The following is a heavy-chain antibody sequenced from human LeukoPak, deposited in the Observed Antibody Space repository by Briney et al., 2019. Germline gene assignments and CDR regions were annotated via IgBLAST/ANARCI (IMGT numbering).Heavy chain of an antibody. CDR2: IYTSGST. J-gene: IGHJ3*02. Sequence: SETLSLTCTVSGGSISSGSYYWSWIRQPAGKGLEWIGRIYTSGSTNYNPSLKSRVTISVDTSKNQFSLKLSSVTAADTAVYYCARHAYYYDSSAKGAFDIWGQGTMVTVSS. CDR1: GGSISSGSYY. D-gene: IGHD3-22*01. CDR3: ARHAYYYDSSAKGAFDI. V-gene: IGHV4-61*02.